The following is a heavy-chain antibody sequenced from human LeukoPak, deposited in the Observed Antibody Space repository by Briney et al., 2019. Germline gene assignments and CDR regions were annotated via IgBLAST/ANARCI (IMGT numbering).Heavy chain of an antibody. J-gene: IGHJ3*02. V-gene: IGHV3-48*02. Sequence: GGSLRLSCAASGFTFSSYSMNWVRQAPGKGLEWVSYISSDSRTIYYADSVKGRFTISRDNAKNPLYLQMKSLRDEDTAVYYCARIKQWLLKSHAFDIWGQGTMVTVSS. D-gene: IGHD6-19*01. CDR1: GFTFSSYS. CDR3: ARIKQWLLKSHAFDI. CDR2: ISSDSRTI.